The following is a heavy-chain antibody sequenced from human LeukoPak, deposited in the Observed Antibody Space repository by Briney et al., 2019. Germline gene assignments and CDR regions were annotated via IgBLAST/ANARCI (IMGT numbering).Heavy chain of an antibody. CDR1: GSSFSSYS. Sequence: PGGSLRLSCAAPGSSFSSYSMSWVRQAPGKGLEWLSYIASNISTTYYADSVKGRFTISRDNAKNSLYLQMNSLRAEDTAVYHCARSFYYYDSDYWGQGTLVTVSS. D-gene: IGHD3-22*01. J-gene: IGHJ4*02. V-gene: IGHV3-48*04. CDR3: ARSFYYYDSDY. CDR2: IASNISTT.